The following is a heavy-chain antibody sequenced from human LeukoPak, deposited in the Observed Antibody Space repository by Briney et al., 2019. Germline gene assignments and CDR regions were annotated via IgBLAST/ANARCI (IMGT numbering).Heavy chain of an antibody. CDR1: GASISSGGSY. CDR2: IYYSGAT. D-gene: IGHD6-13*01. V-gene: IGHV4-31*03. Sequence: PSQTLSLTCSVSGASISSGGSYWTWIRQHPGKGLEWIGYIYYSGATYYTPSLKSRITMSVDTSKNQFSLKLTSVTAADTAVYYCAIYSSSWNWFDPWGQGTLATVSS. J-gene: IGHJ5*02. CDR3: AIYSSSWNWFDP.